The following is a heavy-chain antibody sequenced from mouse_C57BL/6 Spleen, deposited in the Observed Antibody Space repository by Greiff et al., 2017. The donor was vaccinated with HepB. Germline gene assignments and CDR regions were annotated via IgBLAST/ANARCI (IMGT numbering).Heavy chain of an antibody. CDR2: ILPGSGST. V-gene: IGHV1-9*01. Sequence: VQLQQSGAELMKPGASVKLSCKATGYTFTGYWIEWVKQRPGHGLEWIGEILPGSGSTNYNEKFKGKATFTADTSSNTAYMQLSSLTTEDSAIYYCARYLCYYGNPPYYAMDYWGQGTSVTVSS. CDR1: GYTFTGYW. J-gene: IGHJ4*01. D-gene: IGHD2-1*01. CDR3: ARYLCYYGNPPYYAMDY.